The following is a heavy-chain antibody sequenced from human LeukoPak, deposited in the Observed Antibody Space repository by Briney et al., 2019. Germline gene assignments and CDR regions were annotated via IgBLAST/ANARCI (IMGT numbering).Heavy chain of an antibody. CDR2: ISGSGGST. CDR1: GFTFSSYA. D-gene: IGHD1-1*01. V-gene: IGHV3-23*01. J-gene: IGHJ4*02. Sequence: GGSLRLSCAASGFTFSSYAMSWVRQAPGKGLEWVSAISGSGGSTYYADSVKGRFTISRDNSKNTLYLQMNSLRAEDTAVYYCAKGGRLDQTGLIDYWGQGTLVTVSS. CDR3: AKGGRLDQTGLIDY.